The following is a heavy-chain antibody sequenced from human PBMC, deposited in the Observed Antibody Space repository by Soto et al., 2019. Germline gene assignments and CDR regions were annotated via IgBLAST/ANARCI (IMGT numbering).Heavy chain of an antibody. CDR3: AKHMIVVVVAATEDRRYYGMDV. Sequence: GGSLRLSCAASGFTLSTYDMHWVRQGTGKGLEWVAALSYAGDTYYPGSVKGRFTVSRESAKNTLYLQMNSLRAEDTAVYYCAKHMIVVVVAATEDRRYYGMDVWGQGTTVTVSS. CDR2: LSYAGDT. CDR1: GFTLSTYD. D-gene: IGHD2-15*01. J-gene: IGHJ6*02. V-gene: IGHV3-13*01.